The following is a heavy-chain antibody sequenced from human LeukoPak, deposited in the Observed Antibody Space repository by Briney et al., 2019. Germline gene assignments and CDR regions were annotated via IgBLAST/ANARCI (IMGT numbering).Heavy chain of an antibody. CDR3: ARGAPGGFQFHN. D-gene: IGHD3-16*01. CDR1: GVSINSATYS. Sequence: KPSETLSLTCTVSGVSINSATYSWSWVRQPPGKGLEWIGYIYHSGTTYYNPSLKSRVSISVDTFNNQFFLKLNSVTAADTAVYYCARGAPGGFQFHNWGQGTLVTVSS. CDR2: IYHSGTT. V-gene: IGHV4-30-2*01. J-gene: IGHJ4*02.